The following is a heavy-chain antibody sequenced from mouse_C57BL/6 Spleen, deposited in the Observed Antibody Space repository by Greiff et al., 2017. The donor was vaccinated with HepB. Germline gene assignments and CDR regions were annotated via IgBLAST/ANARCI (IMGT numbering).Heavy chain of an antibody. V-gene: IGHV1-76*01. Sequence: VQLQQSGAELVRPGASVKLSCKASGYTFTDYYINWVKQRPGQGLEWIARIYPGSGNTYYNEKFKGKATLTAEKSSSTAYMQRSSLTSEYSAVYCRARWARDGYYVGYAMDYWGQGTSVTVSS. J-gene: IGHJ4*01. CDR3: ARWARDGYYVGYAMDY. CDR1: GYTFTDYY. D-gene: IGHD2-3*01. CDR2: IYPGSGNT.